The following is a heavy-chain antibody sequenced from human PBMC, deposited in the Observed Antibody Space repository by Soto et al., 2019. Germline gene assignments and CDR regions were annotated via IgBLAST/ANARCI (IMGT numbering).Heavy chain of an antibody. J-gene: IGHJ5*02. D-gene: IGHD1-7*01. CDR2: INHSGST. CDR3: ERGLHRMGSFLELRKYNWFDP. CDR1: GGSFSGYY. V-gene: IGHV4-34*01. Sequence: SETLSLTCAVYGGSFSGYYWSWIRQPPGKGLEWIGEINHSGSTNYNPSLKSRVTISVDTSKNQFSLKLSSVTAADTAVYYCERGLHRMGSFLELRKYNWFDPWGQGTLVTVSS.